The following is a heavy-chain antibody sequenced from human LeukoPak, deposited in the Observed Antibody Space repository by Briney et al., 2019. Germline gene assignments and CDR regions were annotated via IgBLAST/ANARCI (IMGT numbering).Heavy chain of an antibody. V-gene: IGHV1-2*02. CDR3: ASLDCSGGSCYSGGDYYYYMDV. CDR2: INPNSGGT. CDR1: GYTFTGYY. D-gene: IGHD2-15*01. J-gene: IGHJ6*03. Sequence: ASVKVSCKASGYTFTGYYMHWVRQAPGQGLEWMGWINPNSGGTNYAQKFQGRVTMTRDTSISTAYMELSRLRSDDTAVYYCASLDCSGGSCYSGGDYYYYMDVWGKGTTVTVSS.